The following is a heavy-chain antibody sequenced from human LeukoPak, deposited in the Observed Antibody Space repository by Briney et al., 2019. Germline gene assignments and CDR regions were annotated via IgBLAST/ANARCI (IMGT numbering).Heavy chain of an antibody. CDR2: IKSKTDGGTT. CDR1: GFTFSNAW. Sequence: PGGSLRLSCAASGFTFSNAWMSWVRQAPGKGLEWVGRIKSKTDGGTTDYAAPVKGRFTISRDDSKNTLHLQMNSLKTEDTAVYYCTTDSNPTPLWFGDAQAPYYFDYWGQGTLVTVSS. D-gene: IGHD3-10*01. J-gene: IGHJ4*02. CDR3: TTDSNPTPLWFGDAQAPYYFDY. V-gene: IGHV3-15*01.